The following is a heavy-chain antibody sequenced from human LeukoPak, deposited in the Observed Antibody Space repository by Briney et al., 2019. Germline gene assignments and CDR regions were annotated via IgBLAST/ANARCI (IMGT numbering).Heavy chain of an antibody. CDR3: ARGRGVRGDYFDY. CDR2: IYHSGST. D-gene: IGHD3-10*01. V-gene: IGHV4-30-2*01. J-gene: IGHJ4*02. Sequence: SQTLSLTCAVSGGSISSGGYSWSWIQQPPGKGLEWIGYIYHSGSTYYNPSLKSRVTISVDRSKNQFSLKLSSVTAADTAVYYCARGRGVRGDYFDYWGQGTLVTVTS. CDR1: GGSISSGGYS.